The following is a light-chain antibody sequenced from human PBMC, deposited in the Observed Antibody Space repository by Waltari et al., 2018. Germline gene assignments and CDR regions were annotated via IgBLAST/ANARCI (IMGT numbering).Light chain of an antibody. CDR2: TAS. V-gene: IGKV1-39*01. CDR1: QSISSY. CDR3: QQSYSTPRT. J-gene: IGKJ1*01. Sequence: DIQMTQSPSSLSASVGDRVTITCRTSQSISSYLNWYQQKPGKAPKLIIYTASNLHSGVPSRFSGSGSETDFTLAISSLQPEDFATYYCQQSYSTPRTFGQGTKVEI.